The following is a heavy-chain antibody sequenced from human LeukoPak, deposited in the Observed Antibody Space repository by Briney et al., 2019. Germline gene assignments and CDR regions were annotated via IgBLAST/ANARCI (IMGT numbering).Heavy chain of an antibody. CDR1: GFTFGVYY. CDR3: ARAEVCRATSCYDY. Sequence: GGSLRLSCAASGFTFGVYYMSWVRQAPGKGLEWISYISSSGNTIYYADSVKGRFTISRDNAKNSLYLQMNSLRAEDTAVYYCARAEVCRATSCYDYWGQGTLVTVSS. J-gene: IGHJ4*02. D-gene: IGHD2-2*01. CDR2: ISSSGNTI. V-gene: IGHV3-11*04.